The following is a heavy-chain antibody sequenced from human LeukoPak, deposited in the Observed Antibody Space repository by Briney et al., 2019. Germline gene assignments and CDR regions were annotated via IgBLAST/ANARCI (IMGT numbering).Heavy chain of an antibody. V-gene: IGHV3-23*01. CDR1: GFTFSSYA. Sequence: GGSLRLSCAASGFTFSSYAMSWVRQAPGKGLEWVSGISGSGGSTYYADSVKGRFTISRDNAKNSLYLQMNSLRAEDTALYYCAKSNLGIVDYWGQGTLVTVSS. J-gene: IGHJ4*02. D-gene: IGHD7-27*01. CDR2: ISGSGGST. CDR3: AKSNLGIVDY.